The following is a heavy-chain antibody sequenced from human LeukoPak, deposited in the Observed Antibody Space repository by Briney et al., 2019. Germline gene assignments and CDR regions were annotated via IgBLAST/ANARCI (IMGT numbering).Heavy chain of an antibody. Sequence: PSETLSFTCTVSGGSISSHYWSWIRQPAGKGLEWIGRMYTSGSANYSPSLKSRVTMSVDTSKKQISLKLSSVTAADTAVYYCARDKEEGYANFDPWGQGILVTVSS. V-gene: IGHV4-4*07. CDR1: GGSISSHY. J-gene: IGHJ5*02. D-gene: IGHD5-12*01. CDR2: MYTSGSA. CDR3: ARDKEEGYANFDP.